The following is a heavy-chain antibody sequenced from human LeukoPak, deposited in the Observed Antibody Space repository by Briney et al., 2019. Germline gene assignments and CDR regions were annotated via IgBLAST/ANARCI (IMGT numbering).Heavy chain of an antibody. Sequence: GGSLRLSCAASGFTFSSYWMHWVRQAPGKGLVWVSRINSDGSSTSYADSVKGRFTISRDNAKNTLYLQVNSLRAEDTAVYYCARDVGAAAFDYWGQGTLVTVSS. CDR3: ARDVGAAAFDY. CDR2: INSDGSST. J-gene: IGHJ4*02. CDR1: GFTFSSYW. D-gene: IGHD6-13*01. V-gene: IGHV3-74*01.